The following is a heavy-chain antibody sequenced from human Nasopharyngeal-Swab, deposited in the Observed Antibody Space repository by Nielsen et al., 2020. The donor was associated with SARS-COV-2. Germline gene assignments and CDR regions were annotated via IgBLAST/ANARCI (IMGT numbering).Heavy chain of an antibody. Sequence: GGSLRLSCAASGFTFRSYRLHWVRQPPGKGLVWVPRINSVETYTDYADYVKGRFTISRDNAKSTLFLQMSNLRADDTAVYYCAREKVRAAAEGFDYWGRGTLVTVSS. V-gene: IGHV3-74*01. CDR1: GFTFRSYR. CDR3: AREKVRAAAEGFDY. CDR2: INSVETYT. J-gene: IGHJ4*02. D-gene: IGHD6-13*01.